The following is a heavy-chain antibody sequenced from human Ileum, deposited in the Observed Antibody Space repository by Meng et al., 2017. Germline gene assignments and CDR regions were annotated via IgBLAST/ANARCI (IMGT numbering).Heavy chain of an antibody. CDR3: ATAGAYRFDY. V-gene: IGHV3-74*01. CDR1: GFTFSSYW. J-gene: IGHJ4*02. Sequence: EVHLMESGGGLVMSGGSLRLSCAASGFTFSSYWIHWVSQAPGQGLVWGSRINADGSPIDYADSVKGRFTISRDNAKNTLYLQMNSLRAEDTAVYYCATAGAYRFDYWGQGTLVTVSS. D-gene: IGHD3-16*02. CDR2: INADGSPI.